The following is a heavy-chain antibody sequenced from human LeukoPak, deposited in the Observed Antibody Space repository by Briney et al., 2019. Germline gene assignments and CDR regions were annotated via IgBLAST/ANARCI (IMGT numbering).Heavy chain of an antibody. J-gene: IGHJ4*02. CDR3: ARALPLAVAVPMYSFDY. Sequence: GASVTVSCKASGGTFSSYAISWVRQAPGQGLEWMGGIIPIFGTANYAQKFQGRVTITADESTSTAYMELSSLRSEDTAVYYCARALPLAVAVPMYSFDYWGQGTLVTVSS. CDR2: IIPIFGTA. V-gene: IGHV1-69*13. D-gene: IGHD6-19*01. CDR1: GGTFSSYA.